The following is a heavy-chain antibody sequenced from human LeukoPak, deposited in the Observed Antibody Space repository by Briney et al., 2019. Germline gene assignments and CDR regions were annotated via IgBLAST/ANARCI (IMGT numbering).Heavy chain of an antibody. D-gene: IGHD6-19*01. J-gene: IGHJ4*02. CDR3: ARTPNSSGWPYYFDY. Sequence: ASVKVSCKASGYTFTSYGISWVRQAPGQGLEWMGWISAYNGNTNYAQNLQGRVTMTTDTSTSTAYMELRSLRSDDTAVYYCARTPNSSGWPYYFDYWGQGTLVTVSS. CDR2: ISAYNGNT. V-gene: IGHV1-18*01. CDR1: GYTFTSYG.